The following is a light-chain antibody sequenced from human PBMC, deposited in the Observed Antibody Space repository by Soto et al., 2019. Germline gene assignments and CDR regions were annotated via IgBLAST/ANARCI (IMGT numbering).Light chain of an antibody. CDR2: EVN. V-gene: IGLV2-8*01. CDR3: ASYAGNGNVV. CDR1: SSDVGGYNY. Sequence: QSALTQPPSASGSPGQSVTISCTGTSSDVGGYNYVSWYRQHPGKAPKLIIYEVNQRPSGVPDRFSGSKSGNTASLTVSGLQADDEADFYCASYAGNGNVVFGGGTKLTVL. J-gene: IGLJ2*01.